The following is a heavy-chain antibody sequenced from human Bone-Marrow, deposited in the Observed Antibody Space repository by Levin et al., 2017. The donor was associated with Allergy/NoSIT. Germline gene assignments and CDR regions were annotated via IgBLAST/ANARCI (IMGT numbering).Heavy chain of an antibody. Sequence: GESLKISCAASGFTFSSYWMHWVRQAPGKGLVWVSRINSDGSSTSYADSVKGRFTISRDNAKNTLYLQMNSLRAEDTAVYYCARDLAIAARRSVCYYYDYGMDVWGQGTTVTVSS. J-gene: IGHJ6*02. CDR2: INSDGSST. D-gene: IGHD6-6*01. CDR3: ARDLAIAARRSVCYYYDYGMDV. V-gene: IGHV3-74*01. CDR1: GFTFSSYW.